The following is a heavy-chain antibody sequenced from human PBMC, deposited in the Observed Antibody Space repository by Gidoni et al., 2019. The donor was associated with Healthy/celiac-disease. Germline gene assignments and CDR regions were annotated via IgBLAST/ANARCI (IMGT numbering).Heavy chain of an antibody. V-gene: IGHV3-72*01. CDR1: GFTFSDHY. Sequence: EVQLVESGGGLVQPGGSLRLSCAASGFTFSDHYMDWVRQAPGKGLEWVGRTRNKANSYTTEYAASVKGRFTISRDDSKNSLYLQMNSLKTEDTAVYYCASTRRQQLASFDYWGQGTLVTVSS. CDR2: TRNKANSYTT. D-gene: IGHD6-13*01. J-gene: IGHJ4*02. CDR3: ASTRRQQLASFDY.